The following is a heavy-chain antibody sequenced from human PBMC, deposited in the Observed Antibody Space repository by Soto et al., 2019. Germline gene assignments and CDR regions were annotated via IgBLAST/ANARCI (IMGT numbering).Heavy chain of an antibody. V-gene: IGHV4-39*01. CDR3: ARRDFYGGNFDL. CDR2: IYYSGTT. D-gene: IGHD3-16*01. Sequence: QLKLHESGPGLVKPSETLSLTCTVSNGSISSSNYYWAWIRQPPGKGLEWIGSIYYSGTTYYKPSFKSRLTIPVDTSKNQFSLRLPSVPAADTAVYYCARRDFYGGNFDLWGRGPLVTVSS. CDR1: NGSISSSNYY. J-gene: IGHJ2*01.